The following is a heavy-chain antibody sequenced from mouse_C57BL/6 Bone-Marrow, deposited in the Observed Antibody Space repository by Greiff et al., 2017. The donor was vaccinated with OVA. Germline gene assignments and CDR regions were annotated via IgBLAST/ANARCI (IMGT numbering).Heavy chain of an antibody. D-gene: IGHD1-1*01. V-gene: IGHV1-15*01. CDR1: GYTFTDYE. CDR3: TRGVLRSAWFAY. J-gene: IGHJ3*01. Sequence: QVQLQQSGAELVRPGASVTLSCKASGYTFTDYEMHWVKQTPVHGLEWIGAIDPETGGTAYNQKFKGKAILTADKSSSTAYMALRSLTSEDSAVYYWTRGVLRSAWFAYWGQGTLVTVSA. CDR2: IDPETGGT.